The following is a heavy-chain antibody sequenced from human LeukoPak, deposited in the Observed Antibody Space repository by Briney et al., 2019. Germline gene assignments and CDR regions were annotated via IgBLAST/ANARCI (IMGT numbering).Heavy chain of an antibody. J-gene: IGHJ5*02. D-gene: IGHD6-19*01. CDR3: AKGSGSGWYRNWFDP. CDR2: ISGSGGST. CDR1: GFTFSGYA. Sequence: GGSLRLSCAASGFTFSGYAMSWVRQAPGKGLEWVSAISGSGGSTYYADSVKGRFTISRDNSKNTLYLQMNSLRAEDTAVYYCAKGSGSGWYRNWFDPWGQGTLVTVSS. V-gene: IGHV3-23*01.